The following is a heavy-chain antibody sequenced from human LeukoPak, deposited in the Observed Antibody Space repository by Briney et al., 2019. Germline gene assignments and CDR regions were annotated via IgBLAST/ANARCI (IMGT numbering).Heavy chain of an antibody. CDR2: INPNSGGT. J-gene: IGHJ5*02. D-gene: IGHD5-12*01. CDR1: GYTFTSYY. CDR3: ARNGDIVATKTFDP. V-gene: IGHV1-2*02. Sequence: ASVKVSCKASGYTFTSYYMHWVRQAPGQGLEWMGWINPNSGGTNYAQKFQGRVTMTRDTSISTAYMELSRLRSDDTAVYYCARNGDIVATKTFDPWGQGTLVTVSS.